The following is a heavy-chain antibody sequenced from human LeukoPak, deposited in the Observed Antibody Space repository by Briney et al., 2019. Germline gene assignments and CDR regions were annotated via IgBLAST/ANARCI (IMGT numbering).Heavy chain of an antibody. Sequence: ASVKVCCKPSGYTFTSYGIMWVRQARGQGLKGRGWISAYNGNTNYAQKLQGRVTMTTDTSTSTAYMELRSLRSDDTAVYYCARGEPYCSGGSCYSGEFDYWGQGTLVTVSS. CDR1: GYTFTSYG. CDR3: ARGEPYCSGGSCYSGEFDY. D-gene: IGHD2-15*01. V-gene: IGHV1-18*01. CDR2: ISAYNGNT. J-gene: IGHJ4*02.